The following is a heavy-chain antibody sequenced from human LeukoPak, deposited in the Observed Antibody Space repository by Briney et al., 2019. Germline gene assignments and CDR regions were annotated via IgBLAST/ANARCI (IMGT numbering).Heavy chain of an antibody. CDR3: ARPRIAAAYDAFDI. Sequence: ASVKVSCKASGYTFTSYDINWVRQATGQGLEWMGWMNPNSGNTGYAQKFQGRVTITRNTSISTAYMELSSLRSEDTAVYYCARPRIAAAYDAFDIWGQGTMVTVSS. V-gene: IGHV1-8*03. D-gene: IGHD6-13*01. CDR1: GYTFTSYD. CDR2: MNPNSGNT. J-gene: IGHJ3*02.